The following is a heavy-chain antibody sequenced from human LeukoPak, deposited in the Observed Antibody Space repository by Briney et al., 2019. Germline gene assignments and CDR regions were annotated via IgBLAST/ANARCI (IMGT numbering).Heavy chain of an antibody. CDR2: IYYSGNT. Sequence: SETLSLTCTVSGGFISSSSYYWGWIRQPPGKGLEWIGSIYYSGNTYYNPSLKSRVTISVDTSKNQFSLKLSSVTAADTAVYYCARYLAAGYFDLWGRGTLVTVSS. CDR3: ARYLAAGYFDL. J-gene: IGHJ2*01. D-gene: IGHD6-25*01. CDR1: GGFISSSSYY. V-gene: IGHV4-39*01.